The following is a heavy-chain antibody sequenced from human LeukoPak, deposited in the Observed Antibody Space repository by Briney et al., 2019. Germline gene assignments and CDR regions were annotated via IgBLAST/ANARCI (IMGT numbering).Heavy chain of an antibody. CDR3: ARDYSSDSSGYLSPLYFDY. J-gene: IGHJ4*02. D-gene: IGHD3-22*01. CDR2: IWYDGSNK. V-gene: IGHV3-33*01. Sequence: PGGSLRLSCAASGFTFSSYGMHWVRQAPGKGLEWVAVIWYDGSNKYYADSVKGRFTIARDNSKNTLYLQMSSLGAEDTAVYYCARDYSSDSSGYLSPLYFDYWGQGTLVTVYS. CDR1: GFTFSSYG.